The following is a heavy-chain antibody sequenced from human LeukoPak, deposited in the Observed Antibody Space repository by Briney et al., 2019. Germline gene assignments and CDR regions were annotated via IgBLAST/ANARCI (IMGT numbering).Heavy chain of an antibody. Sequence: RASVKVSCKASGYTFTSYYMHWVRQAPGQGLEWMGIINPSGGDTSYAQKFQGRLTMTRDTSTNTVYMELTSLRSEDTAVYYCAREVMDNLRFDYWGQGTLVTFSS. CDR3: AREVMDNLRFDY. CDR2: INPSGGDT. CDR1: GYTFTSYY. V-gene: IGHV1-46*01. J-gene: IGHJ4*02. D-gene: IGHD1-14*01.